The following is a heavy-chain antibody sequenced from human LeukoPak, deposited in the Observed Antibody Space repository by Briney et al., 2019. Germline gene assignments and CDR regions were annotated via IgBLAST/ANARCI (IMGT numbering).Heavy chain of an antibody. J-gene: IGHJ4*02. V-gene: IGHV4-59*08. CDR1: GGSINIYY. CDR2: IYYTGSS. D-gene: IGHD3-3*01. CDR3: ARQSRHYDVWTGYYPYLDS. Sequence: SETLSLTCTVSGGSINIYYWNWIRQSPGKGLEWIGYIYYTGSSDYNPSLKSRVTMSVDTSKSQFSLNLTSVTASDTAVYYCARQSRHYDVWTGYYPYLDSWGQGTLVTVSS.